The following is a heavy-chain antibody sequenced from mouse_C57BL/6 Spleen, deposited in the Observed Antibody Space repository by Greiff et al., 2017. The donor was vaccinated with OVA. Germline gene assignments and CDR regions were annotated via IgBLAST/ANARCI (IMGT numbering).Heavy chain of an antibody. J-gene: IGHJ1*03. Sequence: QVQLQQPGTDLVKPGASVQLSCKASGYTFTSYGMYWVKQRPGQGLEWIGNINPSNGGTTYNEKFTSKATLSVDKSSSPAYMQLSSLTSEDAAVDECARRTTVVGLYYYGRGTGTTVTVSS. V-gene: IGHV1-53*01. CDR1: GYTFTSYG. CDR2: INPSNGGT. D-gene: IGHD1-1*01. CDR3: ARRTTVVGLYYYG.